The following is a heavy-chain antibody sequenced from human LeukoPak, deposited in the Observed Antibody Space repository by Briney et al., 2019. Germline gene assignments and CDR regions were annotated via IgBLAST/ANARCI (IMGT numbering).Heavy chain of an antibody. CDR1: GYTFSNYY. CDR2: INPSGGST. V-gene: IGHV1-46*01. CDR3: AREIGPIQLHLWGSAFDY. D-gene: IGHD5-18*01. Sequence: ASVKVSCKASGYTFSNYYIHWVRQAPGQGLEWMGIINPSGGSTSYAQKFQGRVTMTRDTSTSTVYMKLSSLRSEDTAVYYCAREIGPIQLHLWGSAFDYWGQGTLVTVSS. J-gene: IGHJ4*02.